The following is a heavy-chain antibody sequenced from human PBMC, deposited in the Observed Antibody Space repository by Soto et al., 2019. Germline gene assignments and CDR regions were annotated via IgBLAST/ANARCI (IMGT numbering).Heavy chain of an antibody. Sequence: SSETLSLTCAVYGGSFSGYYWSWIRQPPGKGLEWIGEINHSGSTNYNPSLKSRVTISVDTSKNQFSLKLSSVTAADTAVYYCARVIRGFENWFDPWGQGTLVTVSS. V-gene: IGHV4-34*01. CDR2: INHSGST. CDR1: GGSFSGYY. CDR3: ARVIRGFENWFDP. D-gene: IGHD3-10*01. J-gene: IGHJ5*02.